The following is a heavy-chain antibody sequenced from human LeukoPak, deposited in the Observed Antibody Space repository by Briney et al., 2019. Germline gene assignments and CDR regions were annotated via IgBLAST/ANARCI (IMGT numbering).Heavy chain of an antibody. V-gene: IGHV3-66*01. CDR2: IYSGGST. Sequence: QPGGSLRLSCAASGFTVSSNYMTWVRQAPGKGLEWVSVIYSGGSTYYADSVKGRFTISRDNSKNTLYLQMNSLRAEDTAVYFCARDLFHGFDYWGQGTLVTVSS. D-gene: IGHD3-10*01. CDR1: GFTVSSNY. CDR3: ARDLFHGFDY. J-gene: IGHJ4*02.